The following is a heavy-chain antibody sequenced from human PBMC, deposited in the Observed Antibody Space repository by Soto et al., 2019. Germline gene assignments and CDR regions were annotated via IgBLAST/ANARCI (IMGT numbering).Heavy chain of an antibody. CDR1: GFSLSTSGVG. Sequence: QITLKESGPTLVKPTQTLTLTCTFSGFSLSTSGVGVGWIRQPPGKALEWLALIYWDDDKRYSPSLKSRLTITTDTSKNQVVLTMTNMDPVDTATYYCAHRMPYYDILTGYYNVPWFDPWGQGTLVTVSS. CDR2: IYWDDDK. J-gene: IGHJ5*02. D-gene: IGHD3-9*01. V-gene: IGHV2-5*02. CDR3: AHRMPYYDILTGYYNVPWFDP.